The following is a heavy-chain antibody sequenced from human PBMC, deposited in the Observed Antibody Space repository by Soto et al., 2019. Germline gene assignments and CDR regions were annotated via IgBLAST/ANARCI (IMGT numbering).Heavy chain of an antibody. Sequence: GGSLRLSCSASGFTFSTYTMHWVRQAPGKGLEYVSSIISNGGKTYYADSVKGRFSISRDNSKNTVYLQMSSLRSEDTAVYYCARDKVKIFGVEGFEYTAWFDPWGQGTLVTVSS. J-gene: IGHJ5*02. CDR3: ARDKVKIFGVEGFEYTAWFDP. V-gene: IGHV3-64D*06. D-gene: IGHD3-3*01. CDR1: GFTFSTYT. CDR2: IISNGGKT.